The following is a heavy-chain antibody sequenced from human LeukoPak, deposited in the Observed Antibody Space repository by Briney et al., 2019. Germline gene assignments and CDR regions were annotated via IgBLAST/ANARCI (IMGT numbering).Heavy chain of an antibody. CDR2: ISAYNGNT. CDR3: ATRDYGDYIDY. CDR1: GYTFTGYY. J-gene: IGHJ4*02. D-gene: IGHD4-17*01. V-gene: IGHV1-18*04. Sequence: ASVKVSCKASGYTFTGYYMHWVRQAPGQGLEWMGWISAYNGNTNYAQKLQGRVTMTTDTSTSTAYMELRSLRSDDTAVYYCATRDYGDYIDYWGQGTLVTVSS.